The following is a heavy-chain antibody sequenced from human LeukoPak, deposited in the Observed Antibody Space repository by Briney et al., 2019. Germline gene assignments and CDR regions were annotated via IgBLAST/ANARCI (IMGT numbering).Heavy chain of an antibody. J-gene: IGHJ4*02. V-gene: IGHV4-39*02. Sequence: PSETLSLTCTVSGGSISSSSYYWGWIRQPPGKGLEWIGSIYYSGSTYYNPSLKSRVTISVDTSKNQFSLKLSSVTAADTAVYYCAKDRGWYFDYWGQGTLVTVSS. CDR1: GGSISSSSYY. D-gene: IGHD3-10*01. CDR2: IYYSGST. CDR3: AKDRGWYFDY.